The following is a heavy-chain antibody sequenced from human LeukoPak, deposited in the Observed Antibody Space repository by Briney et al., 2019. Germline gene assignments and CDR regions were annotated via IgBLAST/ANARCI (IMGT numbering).Heavy chain of an antibody. CDR2: IYYSGST. V-gene: IGHV4-59*08. D-gene: IGHD4-17*01. J-gene: IGHJ2*01. Sequence: SETLSLTCTVSGGSISSYYWSWIRQPPGKGLEWIGYIYYSGSTNYNPSLKSRVTISVDTSKNQFSLKLSSVTAADTAVYYCARGYGDYDYWYFDLWGRGTLVTVSS. CDR1: GGSISSYY. CDR3: ARGYGDYDYWYFDL.